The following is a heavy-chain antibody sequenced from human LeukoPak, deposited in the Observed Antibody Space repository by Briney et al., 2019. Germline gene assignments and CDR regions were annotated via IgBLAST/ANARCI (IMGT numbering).Heavy chain of an antibody. D-gene: IGHD3-16*01. J-gene: IGHJ2*01. V-gene: IGHV4-59*01. CDR3: ARDTSSLWYFDL. Sequence: KPSETLSLTCTVSGGTIRSYYWSWIRQPPGKGLEWIGYVFYTGLTNYNPSLESRVTISVDTSKNQFSLKLSSLTAADTAVYFCARDTSSLWYFDLWGRGTLVTGSS. CDR2: VFYTGLT. CDR1: GGTIRSYY.